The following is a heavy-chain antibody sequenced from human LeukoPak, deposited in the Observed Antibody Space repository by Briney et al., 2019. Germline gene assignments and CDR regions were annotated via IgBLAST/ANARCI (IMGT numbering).Heavy chain of an antibody. CDR3: APRLRA. CDR1: GGSFSDYY. CDR2: IHHSGST. J-gene: IGHJ5*02. V-gene: IGHV4-34*01. Sequence: SETLSLTCAVYGGSFSDYYWAWIRQPPGKGLEWIGEIHHSGSTNYIPSLKSRVTISVDTSKNQVSLKLSSVTAADAAVYYCAPRLRAWGQGTLVTVSS.